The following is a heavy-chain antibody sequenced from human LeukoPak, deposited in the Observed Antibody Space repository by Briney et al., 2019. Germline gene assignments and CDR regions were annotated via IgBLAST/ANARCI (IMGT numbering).Heavy chain of an antibody. CDR2: ISYDGSNK. CDR3: ARGRWAIVVRVGAFDI. CDR1: GFTFSSYG. J-gene: IGHJ3*02. Sequence: GGSLRLSCAASGFTFSSYGMHWVRQAPGKGLEWVAVISYDGSNKYYADSVKGRFTISRDNSKNTLYLQMNSLRAEDTAVYYCARGRWAIVVRVGAFDIWGQGTMVTVSS. V-gene: IGHV3-30*03. D-gene: IGHD3-22*01.